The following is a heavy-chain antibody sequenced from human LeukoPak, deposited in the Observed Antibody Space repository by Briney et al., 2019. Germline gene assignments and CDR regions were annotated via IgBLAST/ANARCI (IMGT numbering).Heavy chain of an antibody. CDR3: ARDWDTYYYGSGSYYNGIDY. D-gene: IGHD3-10*01. CDR2: IIPILGIA. V-gene: IGHV1-69*04. CDR1: GGTFSSYA. J-gene: IGHJ4*02. Sequence: SVRVSCKASGGTFSSYAISWVRQAPGQGLEWMGRIIPILGIANYAQKFQGRVAITADKSTSTAYMELSSLRSEDTAVYYCARDWDTYYYGSGSYYNGIDYWGQGTLVTVSS.